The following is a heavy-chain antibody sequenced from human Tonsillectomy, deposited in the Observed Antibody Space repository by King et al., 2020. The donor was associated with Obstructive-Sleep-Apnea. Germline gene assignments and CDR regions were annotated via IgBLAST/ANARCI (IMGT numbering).Heavy chain of an antibody. J-gene: IGHJ4*02. CDR2: IWYDGSNK. Sequence: VQLVESGGGVVQPGRSLRLSCGASGFNFSNYGMHWVRQAPGKGLEWVAVIWYDGSNKYYADSVKGRFTISRDNSKNTLDLQMNSLRAEDTAVYYCAKGVGRKWGQGTLVTVSS. V-gene: IGHV3-33*06. CDR1: GFNFSNYG. CDR3: AKGVGRK. D-gene: IGHD1-14*01.